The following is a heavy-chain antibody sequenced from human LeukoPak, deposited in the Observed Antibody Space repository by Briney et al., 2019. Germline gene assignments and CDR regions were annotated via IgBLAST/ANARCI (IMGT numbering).Heavy chain of an antibody. CDR3: ARHDVGDGNYYYGMDV. Sequence: PSETLSLTCTVSGGSISSSSYYWGWIRQPPGKGLEWIGSIYYSGSTNYNPSLKSRVTISVDTSKNQFSLDLSSVTAADTALYYCARHDVGDGNYYYGMDVWGQGTTVTVSS. D-gene: IGHD5-24*01. CDR2: IYYSGST. J-gene: IGHJ6*02. CDR1: GGSISSSSYY. V-gene: IGHV4-39*01.